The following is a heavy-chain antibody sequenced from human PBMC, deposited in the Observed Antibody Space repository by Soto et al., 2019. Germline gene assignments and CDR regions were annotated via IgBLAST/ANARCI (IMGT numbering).Heavy chain of an antibody. CDR3: AKDRSIAAAGTDYYYYYYMDV. J-gene: IGHJ6*03. D-gene: IGHD6-13*01. CDR2: ISYDGSNK. Sequence: GGSLRLSCAASGFTFSSYGMHWVRQAPGKGLEWVAVISYDGSNKYYADSVKGRFTISRDNSKNTLYLQMNSLRAEDTAVYYCAKDRSIAAAGTDYYYYYYMDVWGKGTTVTVSS. CDR1: GFTFSSYG. V-gene: IGHV3-30*18.